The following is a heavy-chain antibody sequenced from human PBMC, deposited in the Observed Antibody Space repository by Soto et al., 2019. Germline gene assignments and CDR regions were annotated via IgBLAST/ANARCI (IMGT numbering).Heavy chain of an antibody. CDR1: GFTFSSYG. CDR3: AKDTIPKKQLWSSFDY. D-gene: IGHD5-18*01. CDR2: ISYDGSNK. V-gene: IGHV3-30*18. Sequence: PGGSLRLSCAASGFTFSSYGMHWVRQAPGKGLEWVAVISYDGSNKYYADSVKGRFTISRDNSKNTLYLQMNSLRAEDTAVYYCAKDTIPKKQLWSSFDYWGQGTLVTVSS. J-gene: IGHJ4*02.